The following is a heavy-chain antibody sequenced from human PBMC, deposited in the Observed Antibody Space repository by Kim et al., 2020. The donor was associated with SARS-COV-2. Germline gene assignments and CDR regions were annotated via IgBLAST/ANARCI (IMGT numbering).Heavy chain of an antibody. CDR2: ISSSSSYI. D-gene: IGHD3-22*01. CDR1: GFTFSSYS. Sequence: GGSLRLSCAASGFTFSSYSMNWVRQAPGKGLEWVSSISSSSSYIYYADSVKGRFTISRDNAKNSLYLQMNSLRAEDTAVYYCARGTVYYDSSGYYYVFWGQGTLVTVSS. CDR3: ARGTVYYDSSGYYYVF. V-gene: IGHV3-21*01. J-gene: IGHJ4*02.